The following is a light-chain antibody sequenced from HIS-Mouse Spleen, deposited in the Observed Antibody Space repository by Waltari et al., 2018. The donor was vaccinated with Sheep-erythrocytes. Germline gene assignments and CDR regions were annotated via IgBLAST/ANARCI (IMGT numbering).Light chain of an antibody. CDR1: KLGDKY. V-gene: IGLV3-1*01. Sequence: SYELTQPPSVSVSPGQTASITCSGNKLGDKYACWYQQKQGQSPLLVIYQDSKRPSGIPERFSGSNSGSTATLTISGTQAMDEADYYCQAWDSSTYVFGTGTKVTVL. J-gene: IGLJ1*01. CDR3: QAWDSSTYV. CDR2: QDS.